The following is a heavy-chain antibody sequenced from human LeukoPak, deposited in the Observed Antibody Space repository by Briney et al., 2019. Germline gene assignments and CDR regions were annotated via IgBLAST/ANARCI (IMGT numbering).Heavy chain of an antibody. Sequence: RGESLKLSCKGSGYSFTSYWIGWVRQMPGKGLEWMGVIYPGDSDTRYNPSLQDKPTITADNSISTAYLQWSSLKAWDTAMYYCARHRVASRSWFINWFDPWGQGTLVTVSS. CDR3: ARHRVASRSWFINWFDP. CDR1: GYSFTSYW. D-gene: IGHD6-13*01. J-gene: IGHJ5*02. V-gene: IGHV5-51*01. CDR2: IYPGDSDT.